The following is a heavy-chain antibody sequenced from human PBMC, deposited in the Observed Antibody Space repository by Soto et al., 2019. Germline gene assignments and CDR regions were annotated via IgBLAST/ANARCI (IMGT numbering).Heavy chain of an antibody. D-gene: IGHD1-26*01. Sequence: QVQLVQSGAEVKKPGSSVKVSCKASGGTFSSYAISWVRQAPGQGLEWRGGIIPIFDTANYAQKFHGRVTITADKYTSTAYMALRSLRYEDTAVYYCARLNLGAAGNSDYFCSGMDGWGQGNRVTVS. J-gene: IGHJ6*01. CDR1: GGTFSSYA. V-gene: IGHV1-69*06. CDR3: ARLNLGAAGNSDYFCSGMDG. CDR2: IIPIFDTA.